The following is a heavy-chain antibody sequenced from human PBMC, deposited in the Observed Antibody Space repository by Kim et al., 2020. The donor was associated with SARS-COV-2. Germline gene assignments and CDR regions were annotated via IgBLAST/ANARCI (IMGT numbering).Heavy chain of an antibody. CDR3: ARDPYNSYAMDL. Sequence: GGSLRLSCAASGFRFSDYDMNWVRQAPGKGLEWLSSVSSSSRYTTYADSVRGRFIISRDNARDSLSLQMDSLQPEDTAVYYCARDPYNSYAMDLWGQGPTVTV. V-gene: IGHV3-11*05. CDR1: GFRFSDYD. J-gene: IGHJ6*02. CDR2: VSSSSRYT. D-gene: IGHD1-20*01.